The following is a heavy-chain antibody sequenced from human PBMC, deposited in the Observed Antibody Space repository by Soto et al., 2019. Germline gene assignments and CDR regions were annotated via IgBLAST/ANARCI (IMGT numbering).Heavy chain of an antibody. D-gene: IGHD3-10*01. J-gene: IGHJ5*02. Sequence: QITLKESGPTLVKPTQTLTLTCSFSGFSLTTGVGVGWIRQPPGKALEWLAIIYWNDEKLYNPSLKTRLTITKDTSKNQVVLTVTDMDPVDTATYCCAHRVNMARGPYNYFGPWGQGTLVTVSS. V-gene: IGHV2-5*01. CDR2: IYWNDEK. CDR3: AHRVNMARGPYNYFGP. CDR1: GFSLTTGVG.